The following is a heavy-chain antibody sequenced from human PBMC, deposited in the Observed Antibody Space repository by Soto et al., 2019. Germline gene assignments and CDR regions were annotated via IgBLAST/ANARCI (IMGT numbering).Heavy chain of an antibody. J-gene: IGHJ4*02. CDR1: GGTFSTYA. CDR2: IIPMFGTA. D-gene: IGHD5-18*01. V-gene: IGHV1-69*12. Sequence: QVQLVQSGAEVKKPESSVKVSCKAPGGTFSTYAISWVRQAPGQGLEWMGGIIPMFGTANYAQRFQDRVTTTAGESTNTVYMELSSLRSEDTAVYFCASGIQLWLRRINNGYSGWGQGTLVTVSS. CDR3: ASGIQLWLRRINNGYSG.